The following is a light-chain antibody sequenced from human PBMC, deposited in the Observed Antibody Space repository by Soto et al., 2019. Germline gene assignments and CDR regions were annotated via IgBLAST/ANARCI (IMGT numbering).Light chain of an antibody. CDR1: QNISSY. V-gene: IGKV1-39*01. CDR2: AAS. J-gene: IGKJ1*01. Sequence: DIQMTQSPSSLSASVGDRVTITCRARQNISSYLNWYQQKPGKAPKLLIYAASSLQSGVPSRFSGSGSGTDFTPTISSLQPEDFATYYCQQSYSTPWTFGQGTKVEIK. CDR3: QQSYSTPWT.